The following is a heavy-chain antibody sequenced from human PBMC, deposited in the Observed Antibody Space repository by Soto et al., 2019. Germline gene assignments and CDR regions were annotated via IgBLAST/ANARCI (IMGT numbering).Heavy chain of an antibody. J-gene: IGHJ5*02. CDR1: GGSISSGGYY. CDR3: ASEKFRGVPRGFDP. CDR2: IYYSGST. Sequence: SETLSLTCTVSGGSISSGGYYWSWIRQHPGKGLEWIGYIYYSGSTYYNPSLKSRVTISVDTSKNQFSLKLSSVTAADTAVYYCASEKFRGVPRGFDPWGQGTLVTVSS. D-gene: IGHD3-10*01. V-gene: IGHV4-31*03.